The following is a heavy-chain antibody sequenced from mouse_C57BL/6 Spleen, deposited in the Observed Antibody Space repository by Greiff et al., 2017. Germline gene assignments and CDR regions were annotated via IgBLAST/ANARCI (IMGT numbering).Heavy chain of an antibody. Sequence: EVQLQQSGPVLVKPGASVKMSCKASGYTFTDYYMNWVKQSPGKSLEWIGVINPYNGGTSYNQKFKGKATLTVDKSSSTAYMELNSLTSEDSAVYYCAKDYDYDEYYAMDYWGQGTSVTVSS. J-gene: IGHJ4*01. D-gene: IGHD2-4*01. CDR1: GYTFTDYY. CDR3: AKDYDYDEYYAMDY. V-gene: IGHV1-19*01. CDR2: INPYNGGT.